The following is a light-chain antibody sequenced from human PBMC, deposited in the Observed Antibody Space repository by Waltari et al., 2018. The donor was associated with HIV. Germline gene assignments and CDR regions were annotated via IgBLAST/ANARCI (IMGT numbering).Light chain of an antibody. CDR3: SSHAGSNNMVV. V-gene: IGLV2-8*01. CDR2: EVS. CDR1: SSDIGAYHF. J-gene: IGLJ3*02. Sequence: QSALTQPPSASGSPGQSVTISCTGTSSDIGAYHFVSWYQQHPGKVPKLIIFEVSKRPSGVSDRFSGSKSGNTASLTVSGLQDEDEADYYSSSHAGSNNMVVFGGGTKLTVL.